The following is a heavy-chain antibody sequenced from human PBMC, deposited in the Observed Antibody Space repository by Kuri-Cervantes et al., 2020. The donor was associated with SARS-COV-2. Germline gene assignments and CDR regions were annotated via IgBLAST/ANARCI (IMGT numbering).Heavy chain of an antibody. CDR3: ARLVFVDAFDI. CDR2: ISSDSSHT. V-gene: IGHV3-11*06. D-gene: IGHD2-2*01. CDR1: GFPFSDYA. J-gene: IGHJ3*02. Sequence: GESLKISCAVSGFPFSDYAMSWVRQAPGKGLEWVSYISSDSSHTNNAESVKGRFTISRDNAKNSLYLQMNSLRAEDTAVYYCARLVFVDAFDIWGQGTMVTVSS.